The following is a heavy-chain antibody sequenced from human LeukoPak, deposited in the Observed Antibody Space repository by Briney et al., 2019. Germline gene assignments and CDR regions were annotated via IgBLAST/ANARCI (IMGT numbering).Heavy chain of an antibody. J-gene: IGHJ6*03. V-gene: IGHV3-23*01. Sequence: GGSLRLSCAASGFTFSSYAMNWVRQAPGKGLEWVSAISGSSTYYADSVKGRFTISRDNSKNTLYLQMNSLRAEDTAVYSCAKEVSVRGVIDYLDVWGKGTTVTISS. CDR3: AKEVSVRGVIDYLDV. D-gene: IGHD3-10*01. CDR2: ISGSST. CDR1: GFTFSSYA.